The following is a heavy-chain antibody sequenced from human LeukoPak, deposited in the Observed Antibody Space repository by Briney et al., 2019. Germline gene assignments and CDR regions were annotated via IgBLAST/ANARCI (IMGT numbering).Heavy chain of an antibody. CDR1: GITFSSYA. J-gene: IGHJ4*02. CDR3: AGGTYVWRYLDY. Sequence: GGSLRLSCAASGITFSSYAMHWVRQAPGKGLEWVAVISYDGSDKYYTDSVKGRFTISRDNSEDTVYLQMNSLRSDDTAVYFCAGGTYVWRYLDYWGQGTLVTVSS. V-gene: IGHV3-30-3*01. D-gene: IGHD3-16*01. CDR2: ISYDGSDK.